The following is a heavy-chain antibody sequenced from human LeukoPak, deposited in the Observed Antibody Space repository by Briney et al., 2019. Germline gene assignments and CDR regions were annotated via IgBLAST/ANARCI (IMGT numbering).Heavy chain of an antibody. J-gene: IGHJ4*02. D-gene: IGHD2-2*01. V-gene: IGHV3-9*01. CDR1: GFTFDDYA. Sequence: GGSLRLSCAASGFTFDDYAMHWVRQAPGKGLEWVSGISWNSGSIGYADSVKGRFTISRDNAKNSLYPQMNSLRAEDTALYYCAKAPSTSGPFDYWGQGTLVTVSS. CDR2: ISWNSGSI. CDR3: AKAPSTSGPFDY.